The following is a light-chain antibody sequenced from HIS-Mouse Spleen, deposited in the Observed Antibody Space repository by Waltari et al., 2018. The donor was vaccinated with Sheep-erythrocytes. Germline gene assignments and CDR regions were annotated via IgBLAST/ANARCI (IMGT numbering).Light chain of an antibody. CDR2: LGS. CDR1: QSLLHSNGYNY. V-gene: IGKV2-28*01. J-gene: IGKJ2*01. Sequence: DIVMPQSPPSLPVTPGEPASISCRSSQSLLHSNGYNYLDWYLQKPGQSPQLLIYLGSNRASGVPDRFSGSGSGTDFTLKISRVEAEDVGVYYCMQALQTMDTVGQGTKLEIK. CDR3: MQALQTMDT.